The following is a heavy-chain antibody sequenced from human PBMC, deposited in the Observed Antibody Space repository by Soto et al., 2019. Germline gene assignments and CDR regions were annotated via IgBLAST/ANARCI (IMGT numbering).Heavy chain of an antibody. D-gene: IGHD2-21*02. CDR3: AKDKDLVVVTAPFDY. CDR2: ISYDGSNK. V-gene: IGHV3-30*18. CDR1: GFTFSSYG. J-gene: IGHJ4*02. Sequence: QVQLVESGGGVVQPGRSLRLSCAASGFTFSSYGMHCVRQAPGKGLERVAVISYDGSNKYYADSVKGRFTISRDNSKNTLYLEMNSLRAEDAAVYYCAKDKDLVVVTAPFDYWGQGTLVTVPS.